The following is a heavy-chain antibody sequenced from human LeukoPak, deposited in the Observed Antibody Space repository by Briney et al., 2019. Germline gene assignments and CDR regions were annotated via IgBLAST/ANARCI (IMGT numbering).Heavy chain of an antibody. Sequence: SETLSLTCAVYGGSFGGYYWSWIRQPPGKGLEWIGEINHSGSTNYNPSLKSRVTISVDTSKNQFSLKLSSVTAADTAVYYCARVDGSYGWFDPWGQGTLVTVSS. CDR3: ARVDGSYGWFDP. D-gene: IGHD1-26*01. J-gene: IGHJ5*02. CDR1: GGSFGGYY. V-gene: IGHV4-34*01. CDR2: INHSGST.